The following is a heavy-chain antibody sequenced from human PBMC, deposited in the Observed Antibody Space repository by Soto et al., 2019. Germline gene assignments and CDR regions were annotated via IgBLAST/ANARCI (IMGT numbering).Heavy chain of an antibody. V-gene: IGHV4-34*01. Sequence: QVQLQQWGAGLLKPSETLSLACDVSGGSFTAYYWRGIRQPPGKGLEWIGEINHSGNTNYNPSLKSRVTISVDTSRNQFSLKLSSVTAADTAVYYCARSGHLFDYWGQGTLVTVSS. J-gene: IGHJ4*02. CDR3: ARSGHLFDY. CDR2: INHSGNT. CDR1: GGSFTAYY. D-gene: IGHD3-10*01.